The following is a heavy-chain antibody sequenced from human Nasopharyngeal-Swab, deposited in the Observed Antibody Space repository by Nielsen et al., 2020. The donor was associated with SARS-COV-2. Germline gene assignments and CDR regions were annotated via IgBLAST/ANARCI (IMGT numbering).Heavy chain of an antibody. V-gene: IGHV5-10-1*01. D-gene: IGHD3-10*01. Sequence: KVSCKGSGDSFSSYWISWVRQMPGKGLEWMGIIVPSDSYSNYSPSFQGHVTISVDKSLSTAFLQWSSLKASDTAVYYCARRSFYYGSGTVRGMDVWGQGTTVTVSS. J-gene: IGHJ6*02. CDR2: IVPSDSYS. CDR3: ARRSFYYGSGTVRGMDV. CDR1: GDSFSSYW.